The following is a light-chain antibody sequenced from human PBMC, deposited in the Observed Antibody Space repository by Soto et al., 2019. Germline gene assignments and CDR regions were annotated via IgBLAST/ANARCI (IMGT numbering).Light chain of an antibody. J-gene: IGLJ1*01. V-gene: IGLV1-40*01. CDR2: ENN. CDR1: TSTIGAGYE. CDR3: QSYDSSLSGYV. Sequence: QSVLTQPPSGSGAPGQRVTISCTGATSTIGAGYEAHWYQQVPGTAPKLLIYENNNRPSGVPDRFSGSKSGTSASLAITGLQAEDEAEYYCQSYDSSLSGYVFGTGTKVTVL.